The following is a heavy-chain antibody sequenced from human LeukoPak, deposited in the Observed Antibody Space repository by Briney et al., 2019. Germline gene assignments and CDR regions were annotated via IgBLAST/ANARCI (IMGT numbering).Heavy chain of an antibody. CDR2: INHSGST. J-gene: IGHJ6*03. CDR3: ARLSARYGSGSQPGYMDV. CDR1: GFTFTTYG. D-gene: IGHD3-10*01. V-gene: IGHV4-34*01. Sequence: AGGSLRLSCAASGFTFTTYGMSWVRQAPGKGLEWIGEINHSGSTNYNPSLKSRVTISVDTSKNQFSLKLSSVTAADTAVYYCARLSARYGSGSQPGYMDVWGKGTTVTISS.